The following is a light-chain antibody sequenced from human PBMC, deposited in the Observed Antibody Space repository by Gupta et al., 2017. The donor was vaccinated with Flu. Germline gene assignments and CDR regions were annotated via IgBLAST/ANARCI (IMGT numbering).Light chain of an antibody. Sequence: PATLSASPGETVTLSCRASQSVSVNVAWYQQKPGQAPRLLIYGASTRATGVPARFSGSGSGTDFSLTIVSLQSEDFAVYDCQQYDSWPHSFGQGSKVEIK. CDR3: QQYDSWPHS. CDR1: QSVSVN. J-gene: IGKJ2*01. V-gene: IGKV3D-15*01. CDR2: GAS.